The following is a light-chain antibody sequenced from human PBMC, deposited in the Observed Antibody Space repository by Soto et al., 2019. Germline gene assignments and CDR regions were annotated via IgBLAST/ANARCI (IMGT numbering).Light chain of an antibody. V-gene: IGKV1-33*01. J-gene: IGKJ4*01. Sequence: DIQMTQSPSSLSASVGDRVSITCQASQDISNYLSWYQQKPGKAPKLLIYDASSLEAGVPSRFSGSGSGTDFIFTISSLQPEDIGTYYCQQYDSLVLTFGGGTKVEIK. CDR2: DAS. CDR1: QDISNY. CDR3: QQYDSLVLT.